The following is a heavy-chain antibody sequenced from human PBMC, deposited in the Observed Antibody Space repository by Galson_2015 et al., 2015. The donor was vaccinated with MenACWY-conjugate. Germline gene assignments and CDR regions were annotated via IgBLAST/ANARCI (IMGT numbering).Heavy chain of an antibody. V-gene: IGHV3-21*01. CDR1: GFTFSSYS. Sequence: SLRLSCAVSGFTFSSYSMNWVRQAPGKGLEWVSSISSSSSYIYYADSVKGRFTISRDNAKNSLYLQMNSLRAEDTAVYYCARDPSSPPYYYYGMDVWGRGTTVTVSS. CDR2: ISSSSSYI. J-gene: IGHJ6*02. D-gene: IGHD6-13*01. CDR3: ARDPSSPPYYYYGMDV.